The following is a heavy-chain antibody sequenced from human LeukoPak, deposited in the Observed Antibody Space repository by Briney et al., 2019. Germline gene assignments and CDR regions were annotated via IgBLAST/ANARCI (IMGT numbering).Heavy chain of an antibody. CDR3: ATYRQVLLPFES. CDR1: GFTFSTFA. J-gene: IGHJ4*02. D-gene: IGHD2-8*02. V-gene: IGHV3-23*01. CDR2: IFPSGGEI. Sequence: GGSLRLSCAASGFTFSTFAMIWVRQPPGKGLEWVSSIFPSGGEIHYADSVRGRFTISRDNSKSTLSLQMNNLRAEDTAIYYCATYRQVLLPFESWGQGTLVTVSS.